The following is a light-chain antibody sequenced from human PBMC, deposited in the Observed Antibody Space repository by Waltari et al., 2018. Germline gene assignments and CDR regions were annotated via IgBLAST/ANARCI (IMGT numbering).Light chain of an antibody. V-gene: IGLV1-40*01. J-gene: IGLJ3*02. CDR1: YD. Sequence: YDVLCYRQVPETAPKLLIYGNNIRPSGVPDRFSGSKSGTSASLAITGLQAEDEADYYCQSFDTSLSGSGVFGGGTKLTVL. CDR2: GNN. CDR3: QSFDTSLSGSGV.